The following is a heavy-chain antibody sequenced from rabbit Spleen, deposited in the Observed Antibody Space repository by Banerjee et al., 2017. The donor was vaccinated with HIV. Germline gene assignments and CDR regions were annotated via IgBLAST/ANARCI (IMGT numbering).Heavy chain of an antibody. CDR3: ARDLVGVIGWNFYL. D-gene: IGHD2-1*01. CDR2: INASTGKP. J-gene: IGHJ4*01. CDR1: GFSFSDRDV. V-gene: IGHV1S45*01. Sequence: QEQLEESGGGLVKPEGSLTLTCKASGFSFSDRDVMCWVRQAPGKGLEWIACINASTGKPVYATWASGRFTISRTSSTMVTLRMTSLTAADRATYFCARDLVGVIGWNFYLWGPGTLVTVS.